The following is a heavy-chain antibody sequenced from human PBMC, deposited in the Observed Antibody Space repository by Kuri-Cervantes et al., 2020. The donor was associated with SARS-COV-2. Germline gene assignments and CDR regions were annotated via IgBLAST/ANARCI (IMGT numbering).Heavy chain of an antibody. J-gene: IGHJ5*02. CDR1: GYSISSGYY. Sequence: VSLRLSCTVSGYSISSGYYWGWIRQPPGKGLEWIGRIYHSGSTYYNPSLKSRVTISVDTSKNQFSLKLSSVTAADTAVYYCARLGRYCSSTSCYPNWFDPWGQGTLVTVSS. V-gene: IGHV4-38-2*02. CDR2: IYHSGST. CDR3: ARLGRYCSSTSCYPNWFDP. D-gene: IGHD2-2*01.